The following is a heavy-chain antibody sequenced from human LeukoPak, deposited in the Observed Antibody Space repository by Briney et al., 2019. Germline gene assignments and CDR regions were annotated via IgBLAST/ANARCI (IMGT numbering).Heavy chain of an antibody. CDR3: ARGRRYSSGYFDY. D-gene: IGHD6-19*01. V-gene: IGHV4-34*01. Sequence: SETLSLTCAVYGGSFSGYYWSWIRQPPGKGLEWIGEINHSGSTNYNPSLKSRVTISVDTSKNQFSLKLSSVTAADTAVYYCARGRRYSSGYFDYWGQGTLVTVSS. CDR1: GGSFSGYY. CDR2: INHSGST. J-gene: IGHJ4*02.